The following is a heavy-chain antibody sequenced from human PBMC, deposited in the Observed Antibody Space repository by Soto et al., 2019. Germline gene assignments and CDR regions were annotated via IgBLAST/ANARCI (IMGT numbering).Heavy chain of an antibody. CDR2: IRSKVNNYAT. CDR3: TSHLGELLFPRAFHF. V-gene: IGHV3-73*01. Sequence: EVQLVESGGGLVQPGGSLKLSCAASGFTFSGSAVHWVRQASGKGLEWVGRIRSKVNNYATVYAASVKGRFTISRDDSKNTAYLQMNSLKTEDTAVYYCTSHLGELLFPRAFHFWGQGTMVTVSS. J-gene: IGHJ3*01. D-gene: IGHD3-16*02. CDR1: GFTFSGSA.